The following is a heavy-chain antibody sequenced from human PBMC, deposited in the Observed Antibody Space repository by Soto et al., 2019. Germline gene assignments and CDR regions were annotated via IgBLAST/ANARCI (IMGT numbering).Heavy chain of an antibody. CDR2: ISAYNGNT. D-gene: IGHD3-9*01. Sequence: ASVKVSCKASGYTFTSYGISWVRQAPGQGLEWMGWISAYNGNTNYAQKLRGRVTMTTDTSTSTAYMDLRSLRSDDTAVYYCARYFGFDWFPTLPDYSYYGMDVWGQGTTVTVSS. CDR3: ARYFGFDWFPTLPDYSYYGMDV. V-gene: IGHV1-18*01. CDR1: GYTFTSYG. J-gene: IGHJ6*02.